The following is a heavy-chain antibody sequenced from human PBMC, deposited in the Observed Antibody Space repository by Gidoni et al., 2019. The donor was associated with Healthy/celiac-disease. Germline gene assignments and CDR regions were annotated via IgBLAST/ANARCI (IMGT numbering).Heavy chain of an antibody. CDR3: AKALSPVWFPTPFDY. CDR1: GFPFGSYA. J-gene: IGHJ4*02. D-gene: IGHD2-21*01. V-gene: IGHV3-23*04. CDR2: ISGSGGST. Sequence: EVQLVESGGGLVQPGGSLILSCAASGFPFGSYAMSWVRQAPGKGLEWVSAISGSGGSTYYADSVKGRFTISSDNSKNTLYLQMNSLRAEDTAVYYCAKALSPVWFPTPFDYWGQGTLVTVSS.